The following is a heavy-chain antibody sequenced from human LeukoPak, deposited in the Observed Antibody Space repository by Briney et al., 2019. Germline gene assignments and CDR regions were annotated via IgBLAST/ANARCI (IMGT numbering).Heavy chain of an antibody. Sequence: ASVKVSCKASGYTFTDYYMHWVRQAPGQGLERMGWINPKNGGTKYAQTFQGRVTMTRDTSINTAYMELRSLRSDDTAVYYCARSLTIREGDAFDIWGQGTMVTVSS. CDR1: GYTFTDYY. CDR2: INPKNGGT. CDR3: ARSLTIREGDAFDI. J-gene: IGHJ3*02. V-gene: IGHV1-2*02. D-gene: IGHD3-10*01.